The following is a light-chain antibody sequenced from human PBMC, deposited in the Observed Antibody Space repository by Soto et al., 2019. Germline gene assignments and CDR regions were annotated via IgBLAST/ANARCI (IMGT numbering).Light chain of an antibody. CDR1: SVDVGAYDF. CDR3: CSYAGGNTLI. J-gene: IGLJ2*01. CDR2: VVS. V-gene: IGLV2-11*01. Sequence: QSVLTQPHSVSGSPGQSVTISCTGTSVDVGAYDFVSWYQQHPGKAPKLLIYVVSGRPSGVPHRFSGAKSGNTASLTISGLQTEDEADYDCCSYAGGNTLIFGGGTKLTVL.